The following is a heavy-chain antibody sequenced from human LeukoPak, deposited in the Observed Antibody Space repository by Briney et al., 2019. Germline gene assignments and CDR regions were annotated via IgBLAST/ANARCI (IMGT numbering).Heavy chain of an antibody. V-gene: IGHV3-21*01. CDR2: ISSGSSYI. Sequence: PGGSLRLSCAASGFTFSSYSMNWVRQAPGKGLEWVSSISSGSSYIYYADSVKGRFTISRDNAKNSLYLQMNSLRAEDTAVYYCARVIAAAGNYWGQGTLVTVSS. CDR1: GFTFSSYS. D-gene: IGHD6-13*01. J-gene: IGHJ4*02. CDR3: ARVIAAAGNY.